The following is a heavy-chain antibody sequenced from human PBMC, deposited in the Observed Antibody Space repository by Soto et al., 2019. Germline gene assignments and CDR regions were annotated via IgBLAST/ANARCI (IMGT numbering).Heavy chain of an antibody. D-gene: IGHD5-12*01. CDR2: ISAYNGNT. J-gene: IGHJ6*03. V-gene: IGHV1-18*01. CDR3: ARVCYGYSGYLDYYYMDF. Sequence: ASVKVSCKASGYTFTSYGISWVRQAPGQGHEWMGWISAYNGNTNYAQKLQGRVTMTTDTSTSTAYMELRSLRSDDTAVYYCARVCYGYSGYLDYYYMDFWGKRTMVTVSS. CDR1: GYTFTSYG.